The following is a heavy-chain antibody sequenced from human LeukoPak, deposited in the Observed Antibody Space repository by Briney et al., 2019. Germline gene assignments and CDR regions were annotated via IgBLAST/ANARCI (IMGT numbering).Heavy chain of an antibody. V-gene: IGHV3-7*01. CDR3: ARDRSGGGDAFDI. J-gene: IGHJ3*02. D-gene: IGHD2-15*01. CDR1: GFTFSSYW. CDR2: IKQDGSEK. Sequence: GGSLRLSCAASGFTFSSYWMSWVRQAPGKGLEWVANIKQDGSEKYYMDSVKGRFTISRDNAKDSLYLQMNSLRAEDTAVYYCARDRSGGGDAFDIWGQGTMVTVSS.